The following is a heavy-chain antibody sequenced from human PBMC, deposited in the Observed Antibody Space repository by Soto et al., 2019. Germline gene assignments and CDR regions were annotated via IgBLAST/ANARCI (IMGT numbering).Heavy chain of an antibody. D-gene: IGHD4-17*01. CDR2: IYYSGST. Sequence: QVQLQESGPGLVKLSETLSLTCTVSGGSISSYYWSWIRQPPGKGLEWIGYIYYSGSTNYNPSLHSRVTISVDTSKNQFSLKLSSVTAADTAVYYCARETTVVKSRDAFDIWGQGTMVTVSS. V-gene: IGHV4-59*01. CDR1: GGSISSYY. J-gene: IGHJ3*02. CDR3: ARETTVVKSRDAFDI.